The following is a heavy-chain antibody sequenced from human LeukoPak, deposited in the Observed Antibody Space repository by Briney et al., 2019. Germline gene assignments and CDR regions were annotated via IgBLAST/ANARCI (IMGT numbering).Heavy chain of an antibody. CDR1: GGSISSYY. Sequence: SETLSLTCTVSGGSISSYYWSWIRQPAGKGLEWIVRIYTSGSTNYNPSLKSRVTMSVDTSKNQFSLKLSSVTAADTAVYYCAREAGEYYPNNWFDPWGQGTLVTVSS. CDR2: IYTSGST. CDR3: AREAGEYYPNNWFDP. V-gene: IGHV4-4*07. D-gene: IGHD2/OR15-2a*01. J-gene: IGHJ5*02.